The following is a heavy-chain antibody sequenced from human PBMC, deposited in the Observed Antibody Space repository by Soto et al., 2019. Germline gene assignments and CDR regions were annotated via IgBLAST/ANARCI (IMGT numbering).Heavy chain of an antibody. V-gene: IGHV3-30-3*01. CDR2: ISYDGRSK. Sequence: QVQLVESGGGVVQPGRSLRLSCAASGFTFSSYAMHWVRQAPVKGLEWVAVISYDGRSKYYADAVKGRFTISRDNSKNTLYQQMNSLRAEDTAVYYCARDHGRIAVAGLHLVYYYGMDVWGQGTTVTVSS. CDR1: GFTFSSYA. D-gene: IGHD6-19*01. J-gene: IGHJ6*02. CDR3: ARDHGRIAVAGLHLVYYYGMDV.